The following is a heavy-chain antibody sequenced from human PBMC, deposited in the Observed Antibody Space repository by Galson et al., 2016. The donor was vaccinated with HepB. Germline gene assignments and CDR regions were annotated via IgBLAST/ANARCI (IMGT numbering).Heavy chain of an antibody. J-gene: IGHJ4*02. CDR3: ARLVHGGTFFDY. V-gene: IGHV4-39*01. D-gene: IGHD1-14*01. CDR2: IYYRGTT. Sequence: WVRQAPGKGLEWIGTIYYRGTTYYNPSLKSRLTMDVDTSKNQFSLKLSSVTAADTSVYYCARLVHGGTFFDYWGQGTLVTVSS.